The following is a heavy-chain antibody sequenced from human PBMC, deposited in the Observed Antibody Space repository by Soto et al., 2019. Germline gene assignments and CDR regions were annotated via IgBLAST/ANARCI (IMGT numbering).Heavy chain of an antibody. CDR2: TIPMFGTA. V-gene: IGHV1-69*13. CDR1: GVTFRNYA. Sequence: SEKVSCTASGVTFRNYAISWLLQAPVQVLEWMGGTIPMFGTANYAQKFQGRVTITADESTSTVYMELSSLRSEDTAVYYCASREPGTYYPYYYYGMDVWGQGTTVTVSS. CDR3: ASREPGTYYPYYYYGMDV. J-gene: IGHJ6*02. D-gene: IGHD3-10*01.